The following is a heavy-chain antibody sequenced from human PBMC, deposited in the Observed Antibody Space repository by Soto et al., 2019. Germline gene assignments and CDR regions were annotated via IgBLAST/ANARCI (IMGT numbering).Heavy chain of an antibody. J-gene: IGHJ4*02. CDR2: IRSKAYGGTT. CDR3: TRDERYYDFGSGYSTFDY. Sequence: PGGSLRLSCTASGCTFGDYAMSWFRQAPGKGLEWVGFIRSKAYGGTTEYAASVKGRFTISRDDSKSTAYLQMNSLKTEDTAVYYCTRDERYYDFGSGYSTFDYWGQGTLVTVSS. CDR1: GCTFGDYA. D-gene: IGHD3-3*01. V-gene: IGHV3-49*03.